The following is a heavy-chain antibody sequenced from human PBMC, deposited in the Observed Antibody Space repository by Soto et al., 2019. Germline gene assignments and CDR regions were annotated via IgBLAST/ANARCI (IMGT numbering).Heavy chain of an antibody. CDR2: ISYDGSNK. CDR1: GFTFSSYA. CDR3: ARVRPYLEYYDSSGYSGGFDY. J-gene: IGHJ4*02. Sequence: QVQLVESGGGVVQPGRSLRLSCAASGFTFSSYAMHWVRQAPGKGLEWVAVISYDGSNKYYADSVKGRFTISRDNSKNKLYLDMNGLRAEDTAVYYCARVRPYLEYYDSSGYSGGFDYWGQGTLVTVSS. V-gene: IGHV3-30-3*01. D-gene: IGHD3-22*01.